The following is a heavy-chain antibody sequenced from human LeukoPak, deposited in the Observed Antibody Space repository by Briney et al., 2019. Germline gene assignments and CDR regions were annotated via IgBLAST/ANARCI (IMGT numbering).Heavy chain of an antibody. Sequence: GGSLRLSCAVSGFTFSDYCMTWVRQMPGKGLEWVGIIYPGDSDTRYSPSFQGQVTISADKSISTAYLQWSSLKASDTAMYYCARPTGIVGATDYWGQGTLVTVSS. V-gene: IGHV5-51*01. D-gene: IGHD1-26*01. CDR1: GFTFSDYC. J-gene: IGHJ4*02. CDR2: IYPGDSDT. CDR3: ARPTGIVGATDY.